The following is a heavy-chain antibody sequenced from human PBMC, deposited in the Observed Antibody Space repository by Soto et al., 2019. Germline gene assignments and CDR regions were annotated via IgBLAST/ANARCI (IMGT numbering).Heavy chain of an antibody. CDR3: ARGRYGDY. CDR1: GYAFTTYG. J-gene: IGHJ4*02. V-gene: IGHV1-18*01. D-gene: IGHD1-1*01. Sequence: QVHLVQSGAEVKKPGASVKVSCKGSGYAFTTYGITWVRQAPGQGLEWMVWISAHNGNTNYAQKLQGRVTVTRDTSTSTAYMELRSLRSDDTAVYYCARGRYGDYWGQGPLVTVSS. CDR2: ISAHNGNT.